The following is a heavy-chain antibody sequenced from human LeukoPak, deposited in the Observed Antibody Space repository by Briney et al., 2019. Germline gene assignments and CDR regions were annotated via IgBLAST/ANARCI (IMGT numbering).Heavy chain of an antibody. Sequence: VRSLRLSCATSGFTFSSHGTHWVRQAPGKGLEWMADIWYDGSKTYYADSVKGRFTISRDYSKNTLYLQMNNLRAEDTAVYYCAKDLSYGSPWFDPWGQGTLVTVSS. D-gene: IGHD3-10*01. V-gene: IGHV3-33*06. CDR2: IWYDGSKT. CDR1: GFTFSSHG. CDR3: AKDLSYGSPWFDP. J-gene: IGHJ5*02.